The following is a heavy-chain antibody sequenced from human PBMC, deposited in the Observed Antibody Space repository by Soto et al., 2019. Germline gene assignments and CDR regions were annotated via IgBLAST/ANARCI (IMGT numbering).Heavy chain of an antibody. D-gene: IGHD3-10*01. CDR1: GFTFSSYA. CDR2: ISGSGGST. V-gene: IGHV3-23*01. Sequence: PGGSLRLSCAASGFTFSSYAMSWVRQAPGKGLEWVSAISGSGGSTYYADSVKGRFTISRDNSKNTLYLQMNSLRAEDTAVYYCAKAGIRYYYATQGYGYGLAVWGPGTRVTVSS. J-gene: IGHJ6*02. CDR3: AKAGIRYYYATQGYGYGLAV.